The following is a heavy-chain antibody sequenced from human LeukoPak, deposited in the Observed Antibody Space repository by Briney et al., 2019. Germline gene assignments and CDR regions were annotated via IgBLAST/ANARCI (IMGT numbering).Heavy chain of an antibody. J-gene: IGHJ4*02. CDR3: ARASGSSSGY. CDR2: ISSSSSTI. V-gene: IGHV3-48*02. Sequence: PGGSLRLSCAASGFTFSSYSMNWVRQAPGKGLEWVSYISSSSSTIYYADSVKGRFTISRDNAKNSLYLQMNSLRDGDTAVYYCARASGSSSGYWGQGTLVTVSS. D-gene: IGHD6-6*01. CDR1: GFTFSSYS.